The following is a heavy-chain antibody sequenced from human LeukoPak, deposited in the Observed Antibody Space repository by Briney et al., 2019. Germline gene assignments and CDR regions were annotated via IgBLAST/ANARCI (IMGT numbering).Heavy chain of an antibody. J-gene: IGHJ6*02. D-gene: IGHD6-13*01. CDR1: GGSISSYY. CDR2: IYYSGST. Sequence: SETLSLTCTVSGGSISSYYWSWIRQPPGKGLEWIGYIYYSGSTYYNPSLKSRVTISVDTSKNQFSLKLSSVTAADTAVYYCARVVPEEAAAGNYYYGMDVWGQGTTVTVSS. CDR3: ARVVPEEAAAGNYYYGMDV. V-gene: IGHV4-30-4*01.